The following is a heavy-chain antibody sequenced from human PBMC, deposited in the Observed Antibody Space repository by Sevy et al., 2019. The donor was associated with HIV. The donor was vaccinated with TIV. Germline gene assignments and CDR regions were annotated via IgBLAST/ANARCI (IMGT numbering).Heavy chain of an antibody. CDR2: ISGSGFST. D-gene: IGHD3-22*01. V-gene: IGHV3-23*01. CDR3: AKDRFDGSGYYPEGAFDI. Sequence: GGSLRLSCAASGFTFNNYAMNWVRQAPGKGLGWVSAISGSGFSTYYADSVKGRFTFSRDNSKNTLYLQMNSLRAEDTAVYYCAKDRFDGSGYYPEGAFDIWGQGTMVTVSS. J-gene: IGHJ3*02. CDR1: GFTFNNYA.